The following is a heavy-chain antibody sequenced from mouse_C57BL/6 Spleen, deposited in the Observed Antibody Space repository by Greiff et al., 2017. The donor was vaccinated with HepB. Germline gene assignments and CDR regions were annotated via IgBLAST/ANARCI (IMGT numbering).Heavy chain of an antibody. CDR3: AKSSNYYGSTFDY. V-gene: IGHV2-5*01. CDR2: IWRGGST. D-gene: IGHD1-1*01. CDR1: GFSLTSYG. J-gene: IGHJ2*01. Sequence: VKLMESGPGLVQPSQSLSITCTVSGFSLTSYGVHWVRQSPGKGLEWLGVIWRGGSTDYNAAFMSRLSITKDNSKSQVFFKMNSLQADDTAIYYCAKSSNYYGSTFDYWGQGTTLTVSS.